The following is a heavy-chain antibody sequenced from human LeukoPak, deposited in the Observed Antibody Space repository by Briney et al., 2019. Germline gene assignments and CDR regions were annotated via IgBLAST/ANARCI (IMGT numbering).Heavy chain of an antibody. CDR1: GFTFDDYA. CDR3: VRVVIEYSSSAGPFDY. V-gene: IGHV3-9*01. CDR2: ISWNSGSI. J-gene: IGHJ4*02. D-gene: IGHD6-6*01. Sequence: GRSLRLSCAASGFTFDDYAMHWVRQAPGKGPEWVSGISWNSGSIGYADSVKGRFTISRDNAKNSLYLQMNSLRAEDTALYYCVRVVIEYSSSAGPFDYWGQGTLVTVSS.